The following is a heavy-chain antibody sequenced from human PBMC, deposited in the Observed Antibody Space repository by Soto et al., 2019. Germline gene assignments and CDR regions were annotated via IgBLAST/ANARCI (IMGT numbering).Heavy chain of an antibody. CDR3: ARVPYDTTGYYAF. CDR1: GSTFTTYY. Sequence: QVRLVQSGAEVKKPGASVSISCKTSGSTFTTYYIHWVRRAPGQGLQWMGRIDPSGGSTTYAQKFQGRLTMTSDMSTSTVYMELSSLRAEDTAVYYCARVPYDTTGYYAFWGQGTLVTVSS. D-gene: IGHD3-22*01. V-gene: IGHV1-46*01. CDR2: IDPSGGST. J-gene: IGHJ4*02.